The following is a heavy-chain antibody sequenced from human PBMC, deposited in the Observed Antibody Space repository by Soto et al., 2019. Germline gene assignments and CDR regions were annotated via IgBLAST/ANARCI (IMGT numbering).Heavy chain of an antibody. CDR1: GYTFTSYG. CDR2: ISAYNGNT. D-gene: IGHD2-21*01. CDR3: ARLLPYYYYMDV. J-gene: IGHJ6*03. V-gene: IGHV1-18*01. Sequence: ASVKVSCKASGYTFTSYGISWVRQAPGQGLEWMGWISAYNGNTNYAQKLQGRVTMTTDTSTSTAYMELRSLRSGDTAVYYCARLLPYYYYMDVWGKGTTVTVSS.